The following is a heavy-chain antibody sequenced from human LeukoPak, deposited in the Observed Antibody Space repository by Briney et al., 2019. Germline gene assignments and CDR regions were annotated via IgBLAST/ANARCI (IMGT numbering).Heavy chain of an antibody. V-gene: IGHV3-9*01. CDR3: AKSRFGELLSHFDP. Sequence: SGGSLRLSCAASGFTFDDYAMHWVRQAPGKGLEWVSGISWNSGSIGYADSVKGRFTISRDNAKNSLYLQMNSLRAEDTALYYCAKSRFGELLSHFDPWGQGTLATVSS. J-gene: IGHJ5*02. CDR1: GFTFDDYA. CDR2: ISWNSGSI. D-gene: IGHD3-10*01.